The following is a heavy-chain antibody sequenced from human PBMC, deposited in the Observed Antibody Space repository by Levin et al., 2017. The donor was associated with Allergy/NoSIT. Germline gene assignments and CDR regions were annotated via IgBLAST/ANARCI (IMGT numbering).Heavy chain of an antibody. D-gene: IGHD3-22*01. CDR2: IKSKTDGGTT. CDR1: GFTFSNAW. V-gene: IGHV3-15*01. Sequence: SCAASGFTFSNAWMSWVRQAPGKGLEWVGRIKSKTDGGTTDYAAPVKGRFTISRDDSKNTLYLQMNSLKTEDTAVYYCTTDEGYYYDSSGHKEYYFDYWGQGTLVTVSS. J-gene: IGHJ4*02. CDR3: TTDEGYYYDSSGHKEYYFDY.